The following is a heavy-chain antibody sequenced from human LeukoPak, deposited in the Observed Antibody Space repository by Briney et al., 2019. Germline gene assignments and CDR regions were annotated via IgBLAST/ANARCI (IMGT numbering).Heavy chain of an antibody. J-gene: IGHJ6*03. CDR1: EFTFSSYN. D-gene: IGHD3-10*01. Sequence: GGSLRLSCVASEFTFSSYNMNWVRQAPGKGLEWVSSISSSSSYIYYADSVKGRFTISRDNAKNSLYLQMNSLRAEDTAVYYCARDQGSTLVDFGYYYYMDVWGKGTTVTVSS. CDR2: ISSSSSYI. CDR3: ARDQGSTLVDFGYYYYMDV. V-gene: IGHV3-21*01.